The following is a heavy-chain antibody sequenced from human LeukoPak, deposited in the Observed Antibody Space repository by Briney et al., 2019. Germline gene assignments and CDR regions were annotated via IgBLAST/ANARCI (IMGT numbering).Heavy chain of an antibody. CDR3: VRQPRVHTPDF. J-gene: IGHJ4*02. Sequence: GESLKISCKGSGYSFTKFWIGWVRQMPGKGLEWMGIVSPSDSDTRYSPSFQGQVTISADKSITTAYLQWSSLKASDTATYYCVRQPRVHTPDFWGQGTLVTVSS. CDR2: VSPSDSDT. D-gene: IGHD1-1*01. CDR1: GYSFTKFW. V-gene: IGHV5-51*01.